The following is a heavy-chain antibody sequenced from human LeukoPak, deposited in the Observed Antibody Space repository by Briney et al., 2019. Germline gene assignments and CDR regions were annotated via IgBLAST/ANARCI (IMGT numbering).Heavy chain of an antibody. CDR2: ISWNSGSI. CDR1: GFTFDDYA. Sequence: GGSLRLSCAASGFTFDDYAMHWVRQAPGKGLEWVSGISWNSGSIGYADSVKGRFTISRVNAKNSLYLQMNSLRAEDTALYYCAKDIRPIVGATSSWFDPWGQGTLVTVSS. CDR3: AKDIRPIVGATSSWFDP. V-gene: IGHV3-9*01. D-gene: IGHD1-26*01. J-gene: IGHJ5*02.